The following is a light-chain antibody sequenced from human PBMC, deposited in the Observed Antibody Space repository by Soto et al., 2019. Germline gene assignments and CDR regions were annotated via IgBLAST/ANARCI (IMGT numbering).Light chain of an antibody. CDR3: AAWDDSLSGPV. Sequence: QSVLTQPPSASGTPGQRVTISCSGSRSNIGSNYVYWYQQLPGTAPKLLIYRNNQRPSGVPDRFSGSKSGTSASLAISGLRSDDEADYYCAAWDDSLSGPVFGGGTKVTVL. J-gene: IGLJ2*01. CDR2: RNN. CDR1: RSNIGSNY. V-gene: IGLV1-47*01.